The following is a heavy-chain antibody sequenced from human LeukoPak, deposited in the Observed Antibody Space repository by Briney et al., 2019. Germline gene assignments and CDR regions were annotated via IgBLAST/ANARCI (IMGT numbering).Heavy chain of an antibody. D-gene: IGHD3-10*01. J-gene: IGHJ4*02. V-gene: IGHV3-23*01. CDR3: AKPPKLLWFGELLSPFDY. CDR1: GFTFSSYG. CDR2: ISGSGGST. Sequence: GGSLRLSCAASGFTFSSYGMHWVRQAPGKGLEWVSAISGSGGSTYYADSVKGRFTISRDNSKNTLYLQMNSLRAEDTAVYYCAKPPKLLWFGELLSPFDYWGQGTLVTVSS.